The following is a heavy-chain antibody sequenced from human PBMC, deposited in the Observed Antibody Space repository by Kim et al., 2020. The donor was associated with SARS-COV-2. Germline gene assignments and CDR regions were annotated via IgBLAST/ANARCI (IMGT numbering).Heavy chain of an antibody. D-gene: IGHD4-17*01. CDR3: AREFSDYGGNPDPPDY. J-gene: IGHJ4*02. V-gene: IGHV1-69*04. CDR2: IIPILGIA. CDR1: GGTFSSYA. Sequence: SVKVSCKASGGTFSSYAISWVRQAPGQGLEWMGRIIPILGIANYAQKFQGRVTITADKSTSTAYMELSSLRSEDTAVYYCAREFSDYGGNPDPPDYWGQ.